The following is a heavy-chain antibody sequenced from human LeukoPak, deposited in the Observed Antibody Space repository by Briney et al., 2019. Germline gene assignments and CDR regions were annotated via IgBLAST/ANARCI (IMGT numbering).Heavy chain of an antibody. CDR2: IYHSGST. CDR1: GGSISSGSYY. J-gene: IGHJ4*02. Sequence: SETLSLTCTVSGGSISSGSYYWGWIRQPPGKGLEWIGSIYHSGSTYYNPSLKSRVTISVDTSKNQFSLKLSSVTAADTAVYYCAREARGGYCSSTSCYTFDYWGQGTLVTVSS. D-gene: IGHD2-2*01. CDR3: AREARGGYCSSTSCYTFDY. V-gene: IGHV4-39*07.